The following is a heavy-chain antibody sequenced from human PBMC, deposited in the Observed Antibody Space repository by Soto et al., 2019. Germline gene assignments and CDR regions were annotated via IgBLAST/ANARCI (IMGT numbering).Heavy chain of an antibody. V-gene: IGHV1-58*01. Sequence: EASVKVSCKASGFTFTSSAVQWVLQARGQLLEWIGWIVVGSGNTNYAQKFQERVTITRDMSTSTAYMELSSLRSEGTAVYYCAAEPIRRELASHFYDYWGQGTLVTVSS. J-gene: IGHJ4*02. CDR3: AAEPIRRELASHFYDY. CDR1: GFTFTSSA. D-gene: IGHD1-26*01. CDR2: IVVGSGNT.